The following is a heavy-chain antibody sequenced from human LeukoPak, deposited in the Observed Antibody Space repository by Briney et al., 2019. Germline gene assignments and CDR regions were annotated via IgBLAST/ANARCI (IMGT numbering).Heavy chain of an antibody. CDR3: ARELPRSGSSFRFFDY. Sequence: SVKVSCKASGYTFTSYGISWVRQAPGQGLEWMGWISAYNGNTNYAQKLQGRVTMTTDTSTSTAYMELRSLRSDDTAVYYCARELPRSGSSFRFFDYWGQGTLVTVSS. CDR2: ISAYNGNT. V-gene: IGHV1-18*01. D-gene: IGHD6-6*01. CDR1: GYTFTSYG. J-gene: IGHJ4*02.